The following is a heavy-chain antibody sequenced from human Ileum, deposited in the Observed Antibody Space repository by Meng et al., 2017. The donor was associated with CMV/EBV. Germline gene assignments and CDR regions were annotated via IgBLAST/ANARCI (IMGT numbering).Heavy chain of an antibody. V-gene: IGHV1-2*02. CDR3: ASVYYNNQDPFGY. CDR1: GYTFTAYY. CDR2: MYPDTGGT. Sequence: SVKVSCKASGYTFTAYYIHWVRQAPGQGLEWLGWMYPDTGGTKYAQNFQGRVTMIRDTSISTAYMELSSLRRGDAAVYFCASVYYNNQDPFGYWGQGTLVTVSS. D-gene: IGHD3-22*01. J-gene: IGHJ4*02.